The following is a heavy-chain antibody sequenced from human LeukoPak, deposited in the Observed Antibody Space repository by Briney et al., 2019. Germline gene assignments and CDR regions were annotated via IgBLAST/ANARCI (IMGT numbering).Heavy chain of an antibody. CDR2: INPNSGGT. D-gene: IGHD3-22*01. Sequence: ASVKVSCKASGYTFTGYFIHWVRQAPGQGLEWMGWINPNSGGTNYAQKFQGRVTMTRDTSISTAYMELSRLRSDDTAVYYCARDERYDSSGYPFDYWGQGTLVTVSS. CDR3: ARDERYDSSGYPFDY. J-gene: IGHJ4*02. V-gene: IGHV1-2*02. CDR1: GYTFTGYF.